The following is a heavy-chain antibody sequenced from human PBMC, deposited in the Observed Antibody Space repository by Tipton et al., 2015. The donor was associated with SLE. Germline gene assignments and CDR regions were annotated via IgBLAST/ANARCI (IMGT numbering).Heavy chain of an antibody. CDR3: ARIGRSSFAFDI. Sequence: TLSLTCAVYGGSFSGYYWSWIRQPPGKGLEWIGEINHGGSTNYNPSLKSRVTISVDTSRNQFSLKLSSVTAADTAVYYCARIGRSSFAFDIWGQGTMVTVSS. CDR1: GGSFSGYY. CDR2: INHGGST. D-gene: IGHD1-1*01. J-gene: IGHJ3*02. V-gene: IGHV4-34*01.